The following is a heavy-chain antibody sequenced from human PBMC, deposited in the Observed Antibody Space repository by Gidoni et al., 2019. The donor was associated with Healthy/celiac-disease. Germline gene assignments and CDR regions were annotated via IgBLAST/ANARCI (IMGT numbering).Heavy chain of an antibody. Sequence: EVQLLESGGGLVQHGGSLSLSCAASGSTLSSYAMSWVRQAPGKGLEWFSAISGSGGSTYYADSVKGRFTISRDNSKNTLYLQMNSLRAEDTAVYYCTHITIGYCSSTSCYDYWGQGTLVTVSS. J-gene: IGHJ4*02. CDR3: THITIGYCSSTSCYDY. CDR2: ISGSGGST. D-gene: IGHD2-2*03. V-gene: IGHV3-23*01. CDR1: GSTLSSYA.